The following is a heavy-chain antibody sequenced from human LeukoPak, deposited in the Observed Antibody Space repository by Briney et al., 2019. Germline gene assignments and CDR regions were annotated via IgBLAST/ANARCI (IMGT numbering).Heavy chain of an antibody. Sequence: GGSLRLSCAASGFTFSGSAMHWVRQASGKGLEWVGRIRSKANSYATAYAASVKGRFSISRDDSKNTAYLQMNSLKTEDTAVYYCTRHYDILTGYYGGAFDIWGQGTMVTVSS. V-gene: IGHV3-73*01. D-gene: IGHD3-9*01. CDR3: TRHYDILTGYYGGAFDI. J-gene: IGHJ3*02. CDR2: IRSKANSYAT. CDR1: GFTFSGSA.